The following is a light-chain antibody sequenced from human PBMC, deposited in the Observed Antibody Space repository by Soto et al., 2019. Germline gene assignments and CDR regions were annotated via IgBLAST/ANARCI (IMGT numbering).Light chain of an antibody. Sequence: DIPRTQSPSTLSGSVGDRVTITGRASQGISTWLAWYQQKPGTAPKLLIYDASSLESGVPSRFSGSGPGTEFTLTISRLQTDDYATYYCQQYSSYPRTFGQGTKLDIK. CDR2: DAS. CDR3: QQYSSYPRT. J-gene: IGKJ1*01. V-gene: IGKV1-5*01. CDR1: QGISTW.